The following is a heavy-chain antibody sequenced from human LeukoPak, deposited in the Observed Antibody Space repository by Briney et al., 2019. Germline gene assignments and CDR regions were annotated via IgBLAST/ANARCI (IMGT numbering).Heavy chain of an antibody. CDR3: ARQYCSGGDCYFFD. J-gene: IGHJ4*02. CDR2: VKPDGSEK. V-gene: IGHV3-7*01. CDR1: EFTFSNYA. Sequence: GGSLRLSCAASEFTFSNYALHWVRQAPGKGLEWVAHVKPDGSEKSYVDSVKGRFTISRDNAQNSLYLQMNSLRAEDTAVYYCARQYCSGGDCYFFDWGQGTLVTVSS. D-gene: IGHD2-15*01.